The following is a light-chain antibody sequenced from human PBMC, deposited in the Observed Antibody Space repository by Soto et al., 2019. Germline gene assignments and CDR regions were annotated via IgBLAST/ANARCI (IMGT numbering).Light chain of an antibody. CDR3: LQHNSYPFT. CDR1: QDIRSD. V-gene: IGKV1-17*01. J-gene: IGKJ3*01. Sequence: DTQMTQSPSSLSASVGDRVTITCRASQDIRSDLGWFQQKPGKAPKRLIYAASTLESGVPSRFSGSRSGTEFTLTISSLQPEDFATYYCLQHNSYPFTFGPGTKVDIK. CDR2: AAS.